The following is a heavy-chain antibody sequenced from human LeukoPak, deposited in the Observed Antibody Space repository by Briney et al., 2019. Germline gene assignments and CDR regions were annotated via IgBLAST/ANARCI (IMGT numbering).Heavy chain of an antibody. Sequence: SETLSLTCTVSGGSISSYYWSWIRQPPGKGLEWIGYIYYSGSTNYNPSLKSRVTISVDTSKNQFSLKLSSVAAADTAVYYCARAEVDTAMVPYFDYWGQGTLVTVSS. D-gene: IGHD5-18*01. CDR3: ARAEVDTAMVPYFDY. CDR1: GGSISSYY. J-gene: IGHJ4*02. V-gene: IGHV4-59*01. CDR2: IYYSGST.